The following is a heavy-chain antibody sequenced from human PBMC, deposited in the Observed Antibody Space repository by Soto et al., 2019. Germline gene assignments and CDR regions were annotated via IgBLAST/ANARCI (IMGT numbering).Heavy chain of an antibody. CDR3: AKDVVVGATTGLGDYYYYYGMDV. CDR2: ISYDGSNK. J-gene: IGHJ6*02. Sequence: GGSLRLSCAASGFTFSSYGMHWVRQAPGKGLEWVAVISYDGSNKYYADSVKGRFTISRDNSKNTLYLQMNSLRAEDTAVYYCAKDVVVGATTGLGDYYYYYGMDVWGQRTTVTVYS. CDR1: GFTFSSYG. V-gene: IGHV3-30*18. D-gene: IGHD1-26*01.